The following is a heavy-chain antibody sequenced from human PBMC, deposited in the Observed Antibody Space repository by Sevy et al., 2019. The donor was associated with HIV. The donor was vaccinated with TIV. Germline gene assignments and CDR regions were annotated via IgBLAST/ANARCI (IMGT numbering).Heavy chain of an antibody. J-gene: IGHJ4*02. CDR2: ISYDGSNK. V-gene: IGHV3-30*18. Sequence: GGSLRLSCAASGFTFSSYGMHWVRQAPGKGLEWVAVISYDGSNKYYADSVKGRFTISSDNSKITLYLQMNSLRAEDTAVYYCAKAYHNAQTHVYDSSGYCLDYWGQGTLVTVSS. CDR1: GFTFSSYG. D-gene: IGHD3-22*01. CDR3: AKAYHNAQTHVYDSSGYCLDY.